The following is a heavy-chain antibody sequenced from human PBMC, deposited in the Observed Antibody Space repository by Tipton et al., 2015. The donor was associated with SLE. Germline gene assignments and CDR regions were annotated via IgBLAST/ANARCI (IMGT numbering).Heavy chain of an antibody. V-gene: IGHV3-11*04. J-gene: IGHJ6*02. CDR2: ISSSGSTI. CDR3: ARDPVAGNYGMDV. D-gene: IGHD6-19*01. Sequence: SLRLSCAASGFTFSDYYMSWIRQAPGKGLEWVSYISSSGSTIYYADSVKGRFTISRDNAKNSLYLQMNSLRAEDTAVYYCARDPVAGNYGMDVWGQGTTVTVSS. CDR1: GFTFSDYY.